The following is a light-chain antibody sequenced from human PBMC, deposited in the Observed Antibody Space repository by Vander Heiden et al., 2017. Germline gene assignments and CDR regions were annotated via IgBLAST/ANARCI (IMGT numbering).Light chain of an antibody. CDR3: HQDGDSPRT. CDR1: QSVGSNY. Sequence: EIVLTQSPGTLSLSPGERATLSCRASQSVGSNYLAWYQQKPGQAPRLLIFGTSNRATGIPDRFSGSGSGTDFTLTISRLEPEDFAVYCCHQDGDSPRTFGQGTKVEIK. CDR2: GTS. V-gene: IGKV3-20*01. J-gene: IGKJ1*01.